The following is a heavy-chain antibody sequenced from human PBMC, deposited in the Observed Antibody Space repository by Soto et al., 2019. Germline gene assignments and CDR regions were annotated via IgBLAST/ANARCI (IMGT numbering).Heavy chain of an antibody. CDR3: ATVPYGMYYFDY. CDR2: INPNSGGT. D-gene: IGHD3-16*01. Sequence: VASVKVSCKASGYTFTGYYMHWVRQAPGQGLEWMGWINPNSGGTNYAQKFQGRVTMTRDTSISTAYMELSRLRSDDTAVYYCATVPYGMYYFDYWGQGTLVTVS. J-gene: IGHJ4*02. CDR1: GYTFTGYY. V-gene: IGHV1-2*02.